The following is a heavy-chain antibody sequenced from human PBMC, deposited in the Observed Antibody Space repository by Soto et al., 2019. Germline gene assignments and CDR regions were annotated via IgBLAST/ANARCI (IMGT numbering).Heavy chain of an antibody. Sequence: EVQLVVSGGGLVQPGGSLRLSCAASGFTFSSYSMNWVRQAPGKGLEWVSYISSSSSTIYYADSVKGRFTISRDNAKNSLYLLMNSLRDEDTAVYYCARDSDYGDYYFDYWGQGTLVTVSS. CDR2: ISSSSSTI. CDR3: ARDSDYGDYYFDY. D-gene: IGHD4-17*01. V-gene: IGHV3-48*02. CDR1: GFTFSSYS. J-gene: IGHJ4*02.